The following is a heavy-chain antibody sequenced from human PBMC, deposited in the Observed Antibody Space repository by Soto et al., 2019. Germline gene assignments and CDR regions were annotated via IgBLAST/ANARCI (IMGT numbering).Heavy chain of an antibody. J-gene: IGHJ4*02. D-gene: IGHD5-18*01. CDR3: ARHGGYSYGPFDY. CDR2: ISYDGSNK. V-gene: IGHV3-30*03. Sequence: PGGSLRLSCAASGFTFSSYGMHWVRQAPGKGLEWVAFISYDGSNKYYADSVKGRFTISRDNSKNTLYLQMNSLRAEDTAVYYCARHGGYSYGPFDYWGQGTLATVSS. CDR1: GFTFSSYG.